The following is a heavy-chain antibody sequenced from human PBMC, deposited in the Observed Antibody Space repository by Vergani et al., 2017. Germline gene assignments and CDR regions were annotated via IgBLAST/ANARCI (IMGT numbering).Heavy chain of an antibody. J-gene: IGHJ5*02. V-gene: IGHV3-23*01. D-gene: IGHD3-16*02. CDR2: ISGSGGST. Sequence: EVQLLESGGGLVQPGGSLRLSCAASGFTFSSYSMSLVRQAPGKGLGWVSAISGSGGSTYYADPVKGRFTISRDNSTNTLYLQMNSLRAEDKAVYYCAKDSVWGSYRSYNWFDPWGQGTLVTVSS. CDR1: GFTFSSYS. CDR3: AKDSVWGSYRSYNWFDP.